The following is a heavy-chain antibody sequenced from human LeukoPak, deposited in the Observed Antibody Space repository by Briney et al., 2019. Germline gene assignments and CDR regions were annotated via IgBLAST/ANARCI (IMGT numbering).Heavy chain of an antibody. CDR2: IRGSGGST. D-gene: IGHD2-2*01. V-gene: IGHV3-23*01. CDR1: GFTFSSYA. CDR3: ARVARVFYQLPGWLDY. J-gene: IGHJ4*02. Sequence: GGSLRLSCAASGFTFSSYAMSWVRQAPGKGLEWVSAIRGSGGSTYYADSVKGRFTISRDNSKNTLYLQMNSLRAEDTAVYYCARVARVFYQLPGWLDYWGQGTLVTVSS.